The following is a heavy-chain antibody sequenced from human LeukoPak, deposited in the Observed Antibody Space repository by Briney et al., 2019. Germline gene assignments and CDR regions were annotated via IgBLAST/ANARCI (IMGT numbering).Heavy chain of an antibody. CDR3: AKGLVPAAIRVVDY. J-gene: IGHJ4*02. CDR1: GFTFSIYA. D-gene: IGHD2-2*01. Sequence: PGGSLRLSCAASGFTFSIYAMHWVRQAPGKGLEWVAVISYDGSRKFSADSVKGRFTISRDNSQNTLYLQVNSLRAEDTAVYYCAKGLVPAAIRVVDYWGQGTLVTVSS. CDR2: ISYDGSRK. V-gene: IGHV3-30*04.